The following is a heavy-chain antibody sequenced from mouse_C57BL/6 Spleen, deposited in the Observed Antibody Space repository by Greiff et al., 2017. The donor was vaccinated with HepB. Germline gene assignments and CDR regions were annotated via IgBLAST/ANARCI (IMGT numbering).Heavy chain of an antibody. J-gene: IGHJ2*01. D-gene: IGHD2-4*01. Sequence: QVQLQQPGAELVKPGASVKLTCKASGYTFTSYWMHWVKQRPGQGLEWIGMIHPNSGSTNYNEKFKSKATLTVDKSSSTAYMQLSSLTSEDSAVYYCARGLRLYYFDYWGQGTTLTVSS. CDR2: IHPNSGST. V-gene: IGHV1-64*01. CDR3: ARGLRLYYFDY. CDR1: GYTFTSYW.